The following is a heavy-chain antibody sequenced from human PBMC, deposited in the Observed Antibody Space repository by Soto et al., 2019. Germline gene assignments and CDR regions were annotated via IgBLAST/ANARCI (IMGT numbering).Heavy chain of an antibody. CDR1: GFTFSSYA. D-gene: IGHD3-22*01. J-gene: IGHJ3*02. CDR3: AKGRAVGAGSGYYDAFDI. Sequence: GGSLRLSCAASGFTFSSYAMSWVRQAPGKGLEWVSAISGSGGSTYYADSVKGRFTISRDNSKNTLYLQMNSLRAEDTAVYYCAKGRAVGAGSGYYDAFDIWGQGTMVTVSS. CDR2: ISGSGGST. V-gene: IGHV3-23*01.